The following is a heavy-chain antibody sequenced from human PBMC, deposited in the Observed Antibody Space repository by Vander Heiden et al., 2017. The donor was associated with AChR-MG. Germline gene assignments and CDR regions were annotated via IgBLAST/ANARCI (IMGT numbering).Heavy chain of an antibody. V-gene: IGHV1-69*01. CDR1: GGTFGSEA. J-gene: IGHJ6*02. Sequence: QVQLVQSGAEVKKPGSSVKVSCKASGGTFGSEAISWVRQAPGQGLEWMGGIIPIFGTANYAQKFQGRVTITADESTSTAYMELSSLRSEDTAVYYGASCVEMATITGMDVWGQGTTVTVSS. CDR3: ASCVEMATITGMDV. CDR2: IIPIFGTA. D-gene: IGHD5-12*01.